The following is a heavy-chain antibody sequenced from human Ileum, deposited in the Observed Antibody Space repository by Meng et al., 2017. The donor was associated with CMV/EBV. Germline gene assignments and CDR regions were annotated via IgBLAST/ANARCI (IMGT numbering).Heavy chain of an antibody. V-gene: IGHV1-2*02. CDR3: ARDAGYCSGGDCYRRNWFDS. CDR2: INTNSAAT. D-gene: IGHD2-15*01. Sequence: TDYYILWVRPDPRQGPEWMECINTNSAATNYAKKFRGRVTMARETPITTANIELKRLRSDDTAIYYCARDAGYCSGGDCYRRNWFDSWGQGTLVTVSS. J-gene: IGHJ5*01. CDR1: TDYY.